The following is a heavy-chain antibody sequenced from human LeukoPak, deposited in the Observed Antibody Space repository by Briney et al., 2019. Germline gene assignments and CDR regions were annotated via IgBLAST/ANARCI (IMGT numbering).Heavy chain of an antibody. CDR3: ARVAKERVGGVYYFDY. V-gene: IGHV3-13*01. CDR1: GFTFSVYD. Sequence: GGSLRLSCAASGFTFSVYDMHWVRQATGKGLEWVSAIGTAGDTYYTGSAKGRFTISRENAKNSLYLQMNSLRAGDMAVYYCARVAKERVGGVYYFDYWGQGTLVTVSS. CDR2: IGTAGDT. D-gene: IGHD1-1*01. J-gene: IGHJ4*02.